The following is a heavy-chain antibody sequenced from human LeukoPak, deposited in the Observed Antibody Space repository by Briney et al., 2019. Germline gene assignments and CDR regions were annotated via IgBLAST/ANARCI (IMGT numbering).Heavy chain of an antibody. CDR2: IWYDGSNK. CDR3: ARLGAGVGASF. J-gene: IGHJ4*02. V-gene: IGHV3-33*01. CDR1: GFTFSSYG. Sequence: GGSLRLSCSASGFTFSSYGMHWVRQAPGKGLEGVAVIWYDGSNKYYADSVKGRFTISRDNSKNTLYLQMNSLRAEDTAVYYCARLGAGVGASFWGQGTLVTVSS. D-gene: IGHD1-26*01.